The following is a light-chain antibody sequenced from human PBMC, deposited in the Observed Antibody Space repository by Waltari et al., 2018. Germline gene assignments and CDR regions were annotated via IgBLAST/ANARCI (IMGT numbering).Light chain of an antibody. CDR2: DVT. V-gene: IGLV2-11*01. J-gene: IGLJ1*01. CDR3: CSYAGRHIPYV. Sequence: QSALTQPRSVSGSPGQSVTISCTGTSSDVGGYNYVSWYQQYPGKAPKLMIYDVTKRPSGVPCRFSGSKSGNTASLTISGLQAEDEADYYCCSYAGRHIPYVVGTGTQVTVL. CDR1: SSDVGGYNY.